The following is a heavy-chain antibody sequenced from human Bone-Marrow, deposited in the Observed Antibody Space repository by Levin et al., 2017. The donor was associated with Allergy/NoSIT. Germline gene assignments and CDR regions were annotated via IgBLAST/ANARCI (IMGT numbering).Heavy chain of an antibody. V-gene: IGHV3-30*03. Sequence: LAGGSLRLSCAASGFTFSSYGMHWVRQAPGKGLEWVAVISSDGNSKYYADSVKGRFTISRDNSKKTLYLQLNNVKPDDTAVYFCETGLGELFMGNYWGQGTLVTVSS. CDR3: ETGLGELFMGNY. CDR2: ISSDGNSK. CDR1: GFTFSSYG. J-gene: IGHJ4*02. D-gene: IGHD3-10*01.